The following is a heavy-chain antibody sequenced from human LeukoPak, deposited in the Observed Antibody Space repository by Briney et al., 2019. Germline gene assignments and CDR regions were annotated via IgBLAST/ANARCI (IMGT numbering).Heavy chain of an antibody. D-gene: IGHD3-16*02. V-gene: IGHV3-7*01. CDR2: IKHDGSEE. Sequence: GGSLRLSCAASGFTFSNAWMIWVRQAPGQGLEWVANIKHDGSEEYYVDSVKGRFTISRDDGRNSVSLQMNSVRAEDTAVYYCGYTNNFYHWGQGTLVVVSS. CDR3: GYTNNFYH. J-gene: IGHJ4*02. CDR1: GFTFSNAW.